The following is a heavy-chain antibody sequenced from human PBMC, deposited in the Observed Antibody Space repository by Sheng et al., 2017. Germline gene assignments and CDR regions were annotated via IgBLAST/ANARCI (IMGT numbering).Heavy chain of an antibody. CDR3: AKDLDLDYYDYSGYYFPDAFDI. CDR2: ISGSGGST. CDR1: GFTFNSYG. V-gene: IGHV3-23*04. J-gene: IGHJ3*02. D-gene: IGHD3-22*01. Sequence: EVQLVESGGGLVQPGGTLRLSCAASGFTFNSYGMSWVRQAPGKGLEWVSAISGSGGSTYYADSVKGRFTISRDNSKNTLYLQMNSLRAEDTAVYYCAKDLDLDYYDYSGYYFPDAFDIWAKGQWSPSLQ.